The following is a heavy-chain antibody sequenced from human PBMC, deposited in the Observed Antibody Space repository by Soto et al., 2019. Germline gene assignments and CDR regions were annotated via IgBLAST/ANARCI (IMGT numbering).Heavy chain of an antibody. CDR3: ARDKGYYYDSSGYYFNDAFDI. Sequence: QVQLVDSGGGLVKPGGSLRLSCAASGFTFGDYYLSWIRQTPGKGLEWVSYSNGNGSTINYADSVKGRFTISRDNAKNSLYLQMNSPRAEDTAVYYCARDKGYYYDSSGYYFNDAFDIWGQGTMVTVSS. V-gene: IGHV3-11*01. CDR1: GFTFGDYY. D-gene: IGHD3-22*01. CDR2: SNGNGSTI. J-gene: IGHJ3*02.